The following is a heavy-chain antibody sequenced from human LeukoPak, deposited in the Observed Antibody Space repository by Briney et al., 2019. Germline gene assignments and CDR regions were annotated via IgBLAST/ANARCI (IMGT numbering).Heavy chain of an antibody. J-gene: IGHJ4*02. V-gene: IGHV3-30*02. CDR1: GFTFSSYG. CDR3: AKDCSSTSCFWGY. Sequence: GGSLRLSCAASGFTFSSYGMHWVRQAPGKGLEWVAFIRYDGSNKYYADSVKGRFTISRDNSKNTLYLQMDSLRAEDTAVYYCAKDCSSTSCFWGYWGQGTLVTVSS. D-gene: IGHD2-2*01. CDR2: IRYDGSNK.